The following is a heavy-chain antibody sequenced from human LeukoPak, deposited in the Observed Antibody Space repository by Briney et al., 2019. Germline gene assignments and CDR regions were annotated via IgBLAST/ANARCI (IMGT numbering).Heavy chain of an antibody. V-gene: IGHV1-8*03. D-gene: IGHD3-3*01. J-gene: IGHJ3*02. CDR2: MNPNSGNT. CDR3: ARGYGFWSGPTRDAFDI. CDR1: RYTFTSYD. Sequence: ASVKVSCKASRYTFTSYDINWVRQATGQGLEWMGWMNPNSGNTGYAQKFQGRVTITRNTSISTAYMELSSLRSEDTAVYYCARGYGFWSGPTRDAFDIWGQGTMVTVSS.